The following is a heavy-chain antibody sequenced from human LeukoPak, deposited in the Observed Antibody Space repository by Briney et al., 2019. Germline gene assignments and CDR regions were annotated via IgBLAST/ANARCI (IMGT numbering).Heavy chain of an antibody. V-gene: IGHV4-4*07. CDR1: GGSISSYY. CDR3: ARDYSGGYPGGAVFDY. CDR2: VYPSGST. D-gene: IGHD2-15*01. Sequence: PSETLSLTCTVSGGSISSYYWNWIRQPAGKGLEWIGRVYPSGSTNYNPSLKSRVTTSVGTSKNQFSLKLSSVTAADTAVYYCARDYSGGYPGGAVFDYWGQGTLVTVSS. J-gene: IGHJ4*02.